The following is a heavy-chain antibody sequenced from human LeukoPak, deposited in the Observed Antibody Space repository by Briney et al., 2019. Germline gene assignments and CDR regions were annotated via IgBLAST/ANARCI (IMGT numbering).Heavy chain of an antibody. Sequence: SETLSLTCSVSGGSVGSNYWSWVRQPPGKGLEWVGYISYSGDTKYNPSLKSRLSMSVDTSKNQCSLMLTSVTAADTAVYYCARGSGWYPHWGQGTLVTVSS. V-gene: IGHV4-59*02. J-gene: IGHJ1*01. D-gene: IGHD6-19*01. CDR3: ARGSGWYPH. CDR1: GGSVGSNY. CDR2: ISYSGDT.